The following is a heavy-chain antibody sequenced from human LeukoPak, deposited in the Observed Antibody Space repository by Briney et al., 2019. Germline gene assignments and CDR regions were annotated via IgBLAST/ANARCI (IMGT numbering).Heavy chain of an antibody. J-gene: IGHJ3*02. CDR1: GYTFTSYY. CDR2: INPSGGST. CDR3: ARRPYYYDSSGSDNAFDI. D-gene: IGHD3-22*01. V-gene: IGHV1-46*01. Sequence: GASVKVSCKASGYTFTSYYMHWVRQAPGQGLEWMGIINPSGGSTSYAQKFQGRVTMTRDTSTSTVYMELSSLRSEDTAVYYCARRPYYYDSSGSDNAFDIWGQGTTVTVSS.